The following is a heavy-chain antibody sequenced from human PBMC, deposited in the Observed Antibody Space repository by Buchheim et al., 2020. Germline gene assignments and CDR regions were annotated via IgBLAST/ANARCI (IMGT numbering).Heavy chain of an antibody. D-gene: IGHD2-8*01. V-gene: IGHV3-7*01. Sequence: EVQLVESGGGLVQPGGSLRLSCAASGFTFSSYWMSWVRQAPGKGLEWVANIKQDGSEKYYVDSVKGRLTISRDNAKNSLYLQMNSLRAEDTAVYYCARGGAIVLMVYDYYGMDVWGQGTT. CDR2: IKQDGSEK. CDR3: ARGGAIVLMVYDYYGMDV. CDR1: GFTFSSYW. J-gene: IGHJ6*02.